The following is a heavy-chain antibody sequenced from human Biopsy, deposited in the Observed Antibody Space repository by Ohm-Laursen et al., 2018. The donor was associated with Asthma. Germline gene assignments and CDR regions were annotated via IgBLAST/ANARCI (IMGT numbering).Heavy chain of an antibody. D-gene: IGHD1-26*01. CDR2: ISYDGRET. V-gene: IGHV3-30*03. CDR1: GFRFPIYG. CDR3: TRDRFYNSVGAESFYYGVDV. J-gene: IGHJ6*02. Sequence: SLRLSCAASGFRFPIYGMHWVRQGPGKGPEWVALISYDGRETGYVDSVKGRFTISRDNFRNTVHLQMSSLRPEDSAVYYCTRDRFYNSVGAESFYYGVDVWGQGTTVTVSS.